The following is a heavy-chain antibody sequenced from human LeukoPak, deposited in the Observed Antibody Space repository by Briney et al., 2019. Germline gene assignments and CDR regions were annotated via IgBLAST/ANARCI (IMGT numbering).Heavy chain of an antibody. V-gene: IGHV1-18*01. CDR1: GYTFTSYG. J-gene: IGHJ6*03. CDR3: ATNYGSGSYSIYYYMDV. CDR2: ISAYNGNT. Sequence: ASVKVSCNASGYTFTSYGISWVRQAPGQGLEWMGWISAYNGNTNYAQKLQGRVTMTTDTSTSTAYMELRSLRSDDTAVHYCATNYGSGSYSIYYYMDVWGKGTTVTVSS. D-gene: IGHD3-10*01.